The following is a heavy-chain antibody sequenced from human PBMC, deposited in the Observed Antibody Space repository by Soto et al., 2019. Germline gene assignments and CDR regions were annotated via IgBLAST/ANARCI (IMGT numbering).Heavy chain of an antibody. CDR3: ARSQWLANAFDI. CDR2: IWYDGSNK. Sequence: GGALRPSCGAAGFTFSSYGMHWGRPAPGKGLEWVAVIWYDGSNKYYADSVKGRFTISRDNSKNTLYLQMNSLRAEDTAVYYCARSQWLANAFDIWGQGTMVTVSS. J-gene: IGHJ3*02. D-gene: IGHD6-19*01. V-gene: IGHV3-33*01. CDR1: GFTFSSYG.